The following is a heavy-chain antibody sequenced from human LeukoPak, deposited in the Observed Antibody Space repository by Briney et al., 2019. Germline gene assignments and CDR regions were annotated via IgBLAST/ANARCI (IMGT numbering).Heavy chain of an antibody. CDR3: ARDPLRGLLSLIAAAGTAALDY. CDR1: GYTFTSYG. CDR2: ISAYNGNT. D-gene: IGHD6-13*01. J-gene: IGHJ4*02. V-gene: IGHV1-18*01. Sequence: GASVKVSCKASGYTFTSYGISWVRQAPGQGLEWMGWISAYNGNTNYAQKFQGRVTMTRDTSVSTAYMELSRLRSDDTAVYYCARDPLRGLLSLIAAAGTAALDYWGQGTLVTVSS.